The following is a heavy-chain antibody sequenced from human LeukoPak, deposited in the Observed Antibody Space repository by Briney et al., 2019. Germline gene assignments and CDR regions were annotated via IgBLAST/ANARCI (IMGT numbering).Heavy chain of an antibody. CDR2: IYSGGST. J-gene: IGHJ1*01. Sequence: GGSLRLSCAASGFTVSNNYMSWVRQAPGKGLEWVSVIYSGGSTYYADSVKGRFTISRDSSRNTLYLQMNSLRAEDTAVYYCAIAEMTTSAEYFQHWGQGTLVTVSS. D-gene: IGHD5-24*01. V-gene: IGHV3-53*01. CDR1: GFTVSNNY. CDR3: AIAEMTTSAEYFQH.